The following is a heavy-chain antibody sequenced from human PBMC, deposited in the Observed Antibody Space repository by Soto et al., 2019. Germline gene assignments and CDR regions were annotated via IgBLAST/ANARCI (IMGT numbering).Heavy chain of an antibody. V-gene: IGHV3-13*01. D-gene: IGHD2-21*02. J-gene: IGHJ6*02. CDR1: GFTFSSYD. Sequence: EVQLVESGGGLVQPGGSLRLSCAASGFTFSSYDMHWVRQATGKGLEWVSTIGPAGDTYYPGSVKGRFTISRENAKNSLYLQMNSLRAGDTPVYYCARSGDRSDDSGCSSGYYYPDTDVLCQGTTVTVTS. CDR3: ARSGDRSDDSGCSSGYYYPDTDV. CDR2: IGPAGDT.